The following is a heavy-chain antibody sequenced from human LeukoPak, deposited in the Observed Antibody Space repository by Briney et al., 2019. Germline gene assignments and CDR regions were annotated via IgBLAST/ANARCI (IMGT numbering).Heavy chain of an antibody. CDR3: ITDPSYETNN. CDR1: GLTFNVAW. Sequence: GGSLRLSCAVSGLTFNVAWMSWVRQAPGKGLEWIGRIKSKTDGETTDYAAPVRGRFSISRDDSKDTLYLQMNSLKTEDTAVYYCITDPSYETNNWGQGTLVTVSS. CDR2: IKSKTDGETT. D-gene: IGHD3-16*01. V-gene: IGHV3-15*01. J-gene: IGHJ4*02.